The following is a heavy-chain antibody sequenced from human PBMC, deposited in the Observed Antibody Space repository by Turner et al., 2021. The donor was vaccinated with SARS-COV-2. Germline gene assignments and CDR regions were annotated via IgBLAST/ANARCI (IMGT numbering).Heavy chain of an antibody. Sequence: QVQLVQPGAEVKKPGASVKVSCKASGYTFSGYYMHWVRQAPGQGLEWMGWISAYNGNTIYAQKLQGRVTMTTDTSTSTAYMELRSLRSDDTAVYYCARDPDSSIFDPWGQGTLVTVSS. CDR1: GYTFSGYY. V-gene: IGHV1-18*04. CDR3: ARDPDSSIFDP. CDR2: ISAYNGNT. J-gene: IGHJ5*02. D-gene: IGHD3-22*01.